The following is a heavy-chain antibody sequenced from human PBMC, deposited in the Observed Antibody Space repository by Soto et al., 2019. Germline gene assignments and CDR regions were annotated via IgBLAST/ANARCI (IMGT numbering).Heavy chain of an antibody. J-gene: IGHJ3*01. D-gene: IGHD2-15*01. CDR1: GYTFTGYY. V-gene: IGHV1-2*02. CDR2: INLNSGGA. CDR3: ARRNIPGPGSAFDL. Sequence: ASVKVSCKASGYTFTGYYFHWVRQVPGQGLEWVGWINLNSGGAIYAKNFQGRVTMTRDTSISTAYLELSSLGSDDTAMYYCARRNIPGPGSAFDLWGQGTMVTV.